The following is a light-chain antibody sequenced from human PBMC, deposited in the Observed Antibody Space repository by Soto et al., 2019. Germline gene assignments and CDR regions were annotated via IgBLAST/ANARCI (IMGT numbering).Light chain of an antibody. CDR2: VGS. J-gene: IGLJ3*02. Sequence: QSALTQTASVSASPGQSITSSCSGTSSDVGSYNFVSWYQHYPGKAPKLIIYVGSRRPSGVSDRFSGSKSGNTASLTISGLQAEDEADYYCCSYATSRTLVFGGGTKRTFL. V-gene: IGLV2-23*01. CDR3: CSYATSRTLV. CDR1: SSDVGSYNF.